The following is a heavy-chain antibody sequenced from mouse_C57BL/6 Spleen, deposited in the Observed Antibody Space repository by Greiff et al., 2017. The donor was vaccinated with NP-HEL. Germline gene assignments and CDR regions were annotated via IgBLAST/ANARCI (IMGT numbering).Heavy chain of an antibody. CDR1: GYTFTSYW. D-gene: IGHD2-4*01. CDR2: IDPSDSET. V-gene: IGHV1-52*01. CDR3: ARLDDYDVGAWFAY. J-gene: IGHJ3*01. Sequence: QVQLQQPGAELVRPGSSVKLSCKASGYTFTSYWMHWVKQRPIQGLEWIGNIDPSDSETHYNQKFKDKATLTVDKSSSTAYMQLSSLTSEDSAVYYCARLDDYDVGAWFAYWGQGTLVTVSA.